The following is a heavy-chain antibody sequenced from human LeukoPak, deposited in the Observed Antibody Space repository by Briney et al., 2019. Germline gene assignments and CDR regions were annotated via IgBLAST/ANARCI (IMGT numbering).Heavy chain of an antibody. CDR2: INHSGST. J-gene: IGHJ6*02. Sequence: SETLSLTCAVYGGSFSGYYWSWIRQPPGKGLEWIGEINHSGSTNYNPSLKSRVTISVDTSKNQFSLKLSSVTAADTAVYYCARDMGYYGLGVWGQGTTVTVSS. V-gene: IGHV4-34*01. CDR3: ARDMGYYGLGV. CDR1: GGSFSGYY.